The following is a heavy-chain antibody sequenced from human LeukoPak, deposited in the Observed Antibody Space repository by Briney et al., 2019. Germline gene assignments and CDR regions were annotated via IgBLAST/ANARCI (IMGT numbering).Heavy chain of an antibody. J-gene: IGHJ5*02. Sequence: GESLRLSCAASGFTSNRYGMSWVRQAPGEGLEWVSAISGSGSTTYYADSVKGRFTISRDNSKNTLYLQINSLRAEDTAVYYCVKDSYYDNSGPSPNWFDPWGQGTLVTVSS. CDR3: VKDSYYDNSGPSPNWFDP. V-gene: IGHV3-23*01. CDR1: GFTSNRYG. D-gene: IGHD3-22*01. CDR2: ISGSGSTT.